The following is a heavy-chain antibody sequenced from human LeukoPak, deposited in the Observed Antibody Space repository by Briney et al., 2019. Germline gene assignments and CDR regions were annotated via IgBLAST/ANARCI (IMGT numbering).Heavy chain of an antibody. J-gene: IGHJ4*02. CDR3: ARAGIGARHFDY. CDR2: ISAYNGNT. CDR1: GYTFTSYG. Sequence: ASVKVSCKASGYTFTSYGISWVRQAPGQGLEWMGWISAYNGNTNYAQKLQGRVTMTTDTSTSTACMELRSLRSDDTAVCYCARAGIGARHFDYWGQGTLVTVSS. V-gene: IGHV1-18*01. D-gene: IGHD1-14*01.